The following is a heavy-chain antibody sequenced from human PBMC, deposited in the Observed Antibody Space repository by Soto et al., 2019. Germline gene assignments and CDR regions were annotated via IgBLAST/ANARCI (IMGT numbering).Heavy chain of an antibody. Sequence: QAHLVESGGGEVQPGKSLRLSCAASGFTFSHYGMHWVRQGPGKGLEWVAGIWYDGSNAQYGDSVKGRFTISRDNTQNTLHLQMNSLRDEDTAVHYCAVYHFWTGNRYLAGFDPWGQGTLVTVSS. CDR2: IWYDGSNA. CDR3: AVYHFWTGNRYLAGFDP. D-gene: IGHD3-3*02. CDR1: GFTFSHYG. J-gene: IGHJ5*02. V-gene: IGHV3-33*08.